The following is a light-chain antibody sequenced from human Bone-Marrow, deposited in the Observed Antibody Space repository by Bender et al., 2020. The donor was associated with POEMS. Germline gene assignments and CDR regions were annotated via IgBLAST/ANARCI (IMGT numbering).Light chain of an antibody. CDR2: EIN. V-gene: IGLV2-23*02. CDR3: CSYAGDVV. J-gene: IGLJ2*01. Sequence: QSALTQPASVSGSRGQSITISCTGTSSNLGAFNLVSWYQQHPGKAPKLIIYEINNRPAGVTNRFSASKSGNTASLSISGLQDEDEADYYCCSYAGDVVFGGGTKLTVL. CDR1: SSNLGAFNL.